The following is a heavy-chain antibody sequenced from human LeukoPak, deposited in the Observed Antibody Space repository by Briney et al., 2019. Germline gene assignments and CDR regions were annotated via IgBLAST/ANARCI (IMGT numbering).Heavy chain of an antibody. D-gene: IGHD3-22*01. J-gene: IGHJ4*02. CDR3: ARSQEDDSSGYYYSNFDY. CDR1: GFTFSTYP. CDR2: ISGSGGST. V-gene: IGHV3-23*01. Sequence: GGSLRLSCAASGFTFSTYPMSWVRQAPGKGLEWVSAISGSGGSTSYADSVKGRFTISRDNSKNTLYLQMNSQRVEDTAVYYCARSQEDDSSGYYYSNFDYWGQGTLVTVSS.